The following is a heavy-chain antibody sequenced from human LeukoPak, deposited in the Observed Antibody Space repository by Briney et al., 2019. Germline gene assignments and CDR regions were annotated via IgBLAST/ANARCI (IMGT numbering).Heavy chain of an antibody. J-gene: IGHJ4*02. CDR1: GFTFSNYG. Sequence: PGGSLRLSCAASGFTFSNYGMHWVRQAPGKGLEWVALIWFDGSDKSYAGSVKGRFTISRDNSKNTVDLQMNSLRAEDTAVYYCARDNNWYFDYWGQGTLVTVSS. CDR2: IWFDGSDK. D-gene: IGHD1-1*01. V-gene: IGHV3-33*01. CDR3: ARDNNWYFDY.